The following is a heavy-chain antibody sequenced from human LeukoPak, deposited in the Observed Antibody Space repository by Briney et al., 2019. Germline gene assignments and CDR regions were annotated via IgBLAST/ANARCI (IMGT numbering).Heavy chain of an antibody. V-gene: IGHV4-59*01. Sequence: SVTLSLTCTVSGASISRYFWNWIRQPPGKELEWIGYISSVGSTNYNPSLKSRVTISIDTSKNQFSLKLTSATAADTAVYYCARGDDYKSTLFDYWGQGTLV. CDR3: ARGDDYKSTLFDY. CDR2: ISSVGST. CDR1: GASISRYF. J-gene: IGHJ4*02. D-gene: IGHD5-12*01.